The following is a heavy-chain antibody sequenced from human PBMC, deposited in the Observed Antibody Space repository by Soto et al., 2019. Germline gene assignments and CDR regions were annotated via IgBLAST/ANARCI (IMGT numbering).Heavy chain of an antibody. J-gene: IGHJ6*02. V-gene: IGHV4-34*01. Sequence: SETLSLTCAVYGGSFSGYYWSWIRQPPGKGLEWIGEINHSGSTNYNPSLKSRVTISVDTSKNQFSLKLSSVTAADTAVYYCARDWYYHYVMDVWGQGTTVTVSS. CDR3: ARDWYYHYVMDV. CDR1: GGSFSGYY. D-gene: IGHD3-9*01. CDR2: INHSGST.